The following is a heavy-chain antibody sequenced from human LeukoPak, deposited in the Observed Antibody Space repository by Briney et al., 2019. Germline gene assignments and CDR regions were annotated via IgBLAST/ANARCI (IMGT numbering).Heavy chain of an antibody. CDR2: INADGSST. V-gene: IGHV3-74*01. D-gene: IGHD6-13*01. Sequence: AGGSLRLSCAASGFTFSSYWMHWVRQAPGKGLVWVSRINADGSSTSYADSVKGRFTISRDNAKNTLYLQMNSLRAEDTAVYYCARDGGWQQLENWFDPWGQGTLVTVSS. CDR3: ARDGGWQQLENWFDP. J-gene: IGHJ5*02. CDR1: GFTFSSYW.